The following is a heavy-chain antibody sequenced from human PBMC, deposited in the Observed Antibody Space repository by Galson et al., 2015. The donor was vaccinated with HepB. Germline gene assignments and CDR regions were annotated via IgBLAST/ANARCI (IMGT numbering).Heavy chain of an antibody. J-gene: IGHJ4*02. Sequence: TLSLTCTVSGGSLTSGGYCWSWIRQHPEKGLEWIGYIYYHGYTYSNPSLKSRVTMSVDTSKNQFSLNLTSVTAADSAVYYCARVMEYSSTLDFWGPGTLVTVSS. D-gene: IGHD6-6*01. CDR3: ARVMEYSSTLDF. CDR2: IYYHGYT. CDR1: GGSLTSGGYC. V-gene: IGHV4-31*03.